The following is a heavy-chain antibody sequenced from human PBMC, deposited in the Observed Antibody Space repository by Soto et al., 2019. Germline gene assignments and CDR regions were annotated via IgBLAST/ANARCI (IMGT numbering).Heavy chain of an antibody. CDR3: ASEGPDRYHPSYFDY. Sequence: QVQLVESGGGVVQPGRSLRLSCAASGFTFSSYGINWVRQAPGKGLEWVAVIWYDGSNKYYADSVKGRFTISRDNSKNTVFLEMNSLRAEDTAMYYCASEGPDRYHPSYFDYWGQGTLVTVSS. V-gene: IGHV3-33*01. D-gene: IGHD3-16*02. CDR1: GFTFSSYG. J-gene: IGHJ4*02. CDR2: IWYDGSNK.